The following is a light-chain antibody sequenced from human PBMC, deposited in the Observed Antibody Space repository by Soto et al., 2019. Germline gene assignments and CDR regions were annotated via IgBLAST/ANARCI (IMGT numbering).Light chain of an antibody. CDR3: QQYNKWPPWT. J-gene: IGKJ1*01. V-gene: IGKV3-15*01. CDR1: QSVSSN. CDR2: SVS. Sequence: EIVMTQSPATLSVSQGERATLSCRASQSVSSNVAWYQQKPGQAPRLLIYSVSTRAAGIPARFSGSGSGTEFTLTINSLQAEDFAIYYCQQYNKWPPWTFGQGTKVEIK.